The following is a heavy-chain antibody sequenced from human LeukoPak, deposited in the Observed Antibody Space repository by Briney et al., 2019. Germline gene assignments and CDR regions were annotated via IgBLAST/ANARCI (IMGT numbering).Heavy chain of an antibody. D-gene: IGHD2-2*01. CDR1: GGTFSSYT. Sequence: AVKVSCKASGGTFSSYTISWVRQAPGQGVEWMGRIIPILGIANYAQKFQGRVTITADKSTSTAYMELRSLRSDDTAVYYCARDVGYCSSTSCFDAFDIWGQGTMVTVSS. V-gene: IGHV1-69*04. CDR2: IIPILGIA. CDR3: ARDVGYCSSTSCFDAFDI. J-gene: IGHJ3*02.